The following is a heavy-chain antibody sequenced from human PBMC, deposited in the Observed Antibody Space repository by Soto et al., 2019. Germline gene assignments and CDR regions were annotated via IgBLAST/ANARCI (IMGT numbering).Heavy chain of an antibody. Sequence: SETLSLTCTVSGGSISSYYWSWIRQPPGKGLEWIGYIYYSGSTNYNPSLKSRVTISVDTSKNQFSLKLSSVTAADTAVYYCARGPEGITMVRGVIINNDYYYGMEVWGQGTTVTVSS. CDR3: ARGPEGITMVRGVIINNDYYYGMEV. CDR2: IYYSGST. J-gene: IGHJ6*02. CDR1: GGSISSYY. D-gene: IGHD3-10*01. V-gene: IGHV4-59*01.